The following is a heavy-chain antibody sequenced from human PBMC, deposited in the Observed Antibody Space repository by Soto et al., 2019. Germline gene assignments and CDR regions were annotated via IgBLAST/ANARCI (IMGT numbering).Heavy chain of an antibody. CDR3: AHNEYYFASLTHYKVRWFDP. J-gene: IGHJ5*02. CDR2: VYCSDEK. V-gene: IGHV2-5*01. Sequence: GSGPTLVNPTQPLTLTCTFSGFSLKSSGVGVAWIRQPPGKALAWLALVYCSDEKRCSPSLQNRLNITKDTSNNEAVLTITNMEPLDTASYYCAHNEYYFASLTHYKVRWFDPWGQGILVTVSS. CDR1: GFSLKSSGVG. D-gene: IGHD3-10*01.